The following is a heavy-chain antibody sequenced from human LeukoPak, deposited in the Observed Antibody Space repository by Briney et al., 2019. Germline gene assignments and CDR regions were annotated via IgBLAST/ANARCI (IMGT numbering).Heavy chain of an antibody. CDR1: GYTFTSYY. J-gene: IGHJ6*02. CDR3: ARDRITIFGVVPPYGMDV. Sequence: ASVKVSCKASGYTFTSYYMHWVRQAPGQGLEWMGIINPSGGSTSYAQKFQGRVTMTRDTSTSTVYMELSSLRSEDTAVYYCARDRITIFGVVPPYGMDVWGQGTTVTVS. CDR2: INPSGGST. V-gene: IGHV1-46*01. D-gene: IGHD3-3*01.